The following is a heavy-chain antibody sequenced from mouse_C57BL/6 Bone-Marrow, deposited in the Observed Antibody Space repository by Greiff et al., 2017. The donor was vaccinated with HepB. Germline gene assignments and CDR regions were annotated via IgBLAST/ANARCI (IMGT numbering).Heavy chain of an antibody. J-gene: IGHJ3*01. CDR1: GFTFSSYA. CDR2: ISDGGSYT. CDR3: ARDPFYYYGSSWFAY. V-gene: IGHV5-4*01. Sequence: VQLKQSGGGLVKPGGSLKLSCAASGFTFSSYAMSWVRQTPEKRLEWVATISDGGSYTYYPDNVKGRFTISRDNAKNNLYLQMSHLKSEDTAMYYCARDPFYYYGSSWFAYWGQGTLVTVSA. D-gene: IGHD1-1*01.